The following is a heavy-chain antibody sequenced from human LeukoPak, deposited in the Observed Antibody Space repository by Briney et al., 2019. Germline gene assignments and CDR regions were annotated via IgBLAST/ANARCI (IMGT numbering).Heavy chain of an antibody. V-gene: IGHV4-31*03. Sequence: SESLSLTCTVSGGSISSGGYYWSWIRQHPGKGLEWIGYIYYSGSTYYNPSLKSRVTISVDTSKNQFSLKLSSVTAADTAVYYCARAYRPRGYYFDYWGQGTLVTVSS. CDR2: IYYSGST. CDR3: ARAYRPRGYYFDY. D-gene: IGHD3-10*01. CDR1: GGSISSGGYY. J-gene: IGHJ4*02.